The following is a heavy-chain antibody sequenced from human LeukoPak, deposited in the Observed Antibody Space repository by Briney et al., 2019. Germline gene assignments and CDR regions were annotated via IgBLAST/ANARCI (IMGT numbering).Heavy chain of an antibody. V-gene: IGHV3-33*01. CDR1: GFTFSSYG. Sequence: PGGSLRLSCAASGFTFSSYGVHWVRQAQGKGLEWVAVIWYDGSNKYYADSVKGRFTISRDNSKKTLYLQMNSLRAEDTAVYYCAREVADIVVVPAAVGAKAGYYYYGMDVWGKGTTVTVSS. D-gene: IGHD2-2*01. CDR2: IWYDGSNK. CDR3: AREVADIVVVPAAVGAKAGYYYYGMDV. J-gene: IGHJ6*04.